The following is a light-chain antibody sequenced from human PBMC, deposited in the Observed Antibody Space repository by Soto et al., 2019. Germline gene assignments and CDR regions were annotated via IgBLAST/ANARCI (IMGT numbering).Light chain of an antibody. Sequence: QSVLTQPGSVSGSPGQSITISCTGTSGDIGSYDYVSWYQQPPGKAPKLILYEVSDRPSGVSNRFSGSKSGNTASLTISGLQAEDEADYHCSSFTTISTYVFGTGTKLTVL. J-gene: IGLJ1*01. CDR2: EVS. V-gene: IGLV2-14*01. CDR1: SGDIGSYDY. CDR3: SSFTTISTYV.